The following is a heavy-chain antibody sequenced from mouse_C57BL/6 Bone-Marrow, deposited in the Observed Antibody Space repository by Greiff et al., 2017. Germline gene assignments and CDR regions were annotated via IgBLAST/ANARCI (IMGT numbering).Heavy chain of an antibody. Sequence: DVMLVESEGGLVQPGSSMKLSCTASGFTFSDYYMAWVRQVPEKGLEWVANINSDGSSTYYLDSLKSRFIISRDKAKNILYLQMSSLKSEDTATYYCASVVLRRSFPWYFDVWGKGTTVTVSS. CDR2: INSDGSST. CDR3: ASVVLRRSFPWYFDV. CDR1: GFTFSDYY. D-gene: IGHD1-1*01. V-gene: IGHV5-16*01. J-gene: IGHJ1*03.